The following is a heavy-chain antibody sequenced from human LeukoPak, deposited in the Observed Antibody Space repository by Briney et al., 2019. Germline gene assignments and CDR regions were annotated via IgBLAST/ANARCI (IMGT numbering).Heavy chain of an antibody. Sequence: SETLSLTCTVSGGSITSTSYYWGWIRQPPGKGLEWTGSIYHSGSTYYNPSLKSRVTISVDTSKNQFSLKLSSVTAADTAVYYCARQGVWFGEFRYFDYWGQGTLVTVSS. D-gene: IGHD3-10*01. J-gene: IGHJ4*02. CDR3: ARQGVWFGEFRYFDY. V-gene: IGHV4-39*01. CDR2: IYHSGST. CDR1: GGSITSTSYY.